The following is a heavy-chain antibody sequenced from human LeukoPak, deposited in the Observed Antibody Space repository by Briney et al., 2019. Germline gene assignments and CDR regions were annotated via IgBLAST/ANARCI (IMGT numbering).Heavy chain of an antibody. D-gene: IGHD2-2*01. Sequence: PGGSLRLSCAASGFTFSDYCMSWIRQAPGKGLEWVSYISSSGSTIYYADSVKGRFTISRDNAKNSLYLQMNSLRAEDTAVYYCARDRYCSSTTCYWNYYYYYMDVWGKGTTVTVSS. CDR3: ARDRYCSSTTCYWNYYYYYMDV. V-gene: IGHV3-11*04. CDR2: ISSSGSTI. J-gene: IGHJ6*03. CDR1: GFTFSDYC.